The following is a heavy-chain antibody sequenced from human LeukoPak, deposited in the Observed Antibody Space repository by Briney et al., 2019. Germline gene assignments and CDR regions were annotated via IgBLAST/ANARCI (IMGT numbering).Heavy chain of an antibody. V-gene: IGHV3-30-3*01. D-gene: IGHD2-15*01. Sequence: GGSLRLSCAVSGFTFSTYAMHWVRQAPGKGLEWVAFISYDGSNKYYTDSVKGRFTISRDNAKNSLYLQMNSLRAEDTAVYYCARADFVVVVAATYDYWGQGTLVTVSS. CDR3: ARADFVVVVAATYDY. CDR1: GFTFSTYA. CDR2: ISYDGSNK. J-gene: IGHJ4*02.